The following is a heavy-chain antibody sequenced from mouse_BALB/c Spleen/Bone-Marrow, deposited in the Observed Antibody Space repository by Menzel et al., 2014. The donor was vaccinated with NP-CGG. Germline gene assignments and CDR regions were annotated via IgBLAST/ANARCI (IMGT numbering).Heavy chain of an antibody. V-gene: IGHV5-12-2*01. CDR3: ARPLYYDYDGFAY. CDR2: ISNGGGST. J-gene: IGHJ3*01. CDR1: GFTFSSYT. D-gene: IGHD2-4*01. Sequence: EVKVLDSGGGLVQPGGSLKLSCAASGFTFSSYTMSWVRQTPEKRLEWVAYISNGGGSTYYPDTVKGRFTISRDNAKNTLYLQMSSLKSEDTAMYYCARPLYYDYDGFAYWGQGTLVTVSA.